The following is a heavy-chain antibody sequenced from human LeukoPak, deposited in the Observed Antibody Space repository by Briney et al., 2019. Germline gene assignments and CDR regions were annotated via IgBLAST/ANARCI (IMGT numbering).Heavy chain of an antibody. CDR3: ARPAGYYDSSGYYFDY. J-gene: IGHJ4*02. CDR1: GFTFSSYW. CDR2: IKQDGSEK. V-gene: IGHV3-7*01. D-gene: IGHD3-22*01. Sequence: GGSLRLSCAASGFTFSSYWMSWVRQAPGKGLEWVANIKQDGSEKYYVDSVKGRFTISRDNAKNSLYLQVNSLRAEDTAVYYCARPAGYYDSSGYYFDYWGQGTLVTVSS.